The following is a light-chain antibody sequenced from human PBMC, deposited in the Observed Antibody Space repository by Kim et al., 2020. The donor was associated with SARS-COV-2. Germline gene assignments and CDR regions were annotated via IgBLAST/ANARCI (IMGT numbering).Light chain of an antibody. V-gene: IGLV2-14*04. J-gene: IGLJ1*01. CDR3: NSYTSSTSDV. Sequence: QSITISCTETSSDVGHYNSVSWYQQHPGKAPKLMIYDVTKRPSGVSIRFSGSKSGNTASLTISGLQAEDEADYYCNSYTSSTSDVFGTGTKVTVL. CDR1: SSDVGHYNS. CDR2: DVT.